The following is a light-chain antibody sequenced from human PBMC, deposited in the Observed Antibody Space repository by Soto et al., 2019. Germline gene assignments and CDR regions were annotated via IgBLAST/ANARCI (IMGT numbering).Light chain of an antibody. V-gene: IGKV3-11*01. CDR3: QQRSNWPQIT. CDR1: QSVSKY. Sequence: EIVLTQSPATLSLSPGERATLSCRASQSVSKYLAWYQQKPGQAPRLLIHDASNRATGIPARFSGSESGTNFTLTISSLEPADFGVYYCQQRSNWPQITVGGGTKVEIK. J-gene: IGKJ4*01. CDR2: DAS.